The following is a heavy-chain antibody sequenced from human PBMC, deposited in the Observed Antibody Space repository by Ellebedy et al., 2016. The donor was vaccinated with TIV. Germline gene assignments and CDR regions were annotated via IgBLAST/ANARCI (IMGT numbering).Heavy chain of an antibody. CDR3: ARAPTVSIDY. J-gene: IGHJ4*02. CDR1: GGSMSRYY. V-gene: IGHV4-59*01. CDR2: IYPSGST. Sequence: MPSETLSLTCTVSGGSMSRYYSSWIRQPPGTGLEWIGYIYPSGSTNYNPSLKSRVTISLDTSKNQFSLKLRSVTAADTAVYYCARAPTVSIDYWGQGTLVTVSS. D-gene: IGHD4-17*01.